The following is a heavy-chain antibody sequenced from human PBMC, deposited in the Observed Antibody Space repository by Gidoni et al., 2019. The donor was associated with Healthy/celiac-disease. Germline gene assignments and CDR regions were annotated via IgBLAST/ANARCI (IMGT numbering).Heavy chain of an antibody. V-gene: IGHV4-4*02. CDR3: ARRYDYIWGSYRPPFDY. CDR1: GGSISSSNW. J-gene: IGHJ4*02. CDR2: IYHSGST. D-gene: IGHD3-16*02. Sequence: QVQLQESGPGLVKPSGTLSLTCAVPGGSISSSNWWSWVRQPPGKGLEWIGEIYHSGSTNYNPSLKSRVTISVDKSKNQFSLKLSSVTAADTAVYYCARRYDYIWGSYRPPFDYWGQGTLVTVSS.